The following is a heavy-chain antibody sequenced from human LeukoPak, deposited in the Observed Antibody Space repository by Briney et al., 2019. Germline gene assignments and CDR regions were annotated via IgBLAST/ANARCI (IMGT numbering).Heavy chain of an antibody. CDR3: ARDPPRAAWVLDY. J-gene: IGHJ4*02. D-gene: IGHD6-25*01. Sequence: GGSLRLSCAASGFTFSSSAMNWVRQAPGKGLEWVSASGTDGDTYYADSVKGRFTISRDNSKNTLYLQMNSLRAEDTAVYYCARDPPRAAWVLDYWGQGTLVSVSS. CDR1: GFTFSSSA. V-gene: IGHV3-23*01. CDR2: SGTDGDT.